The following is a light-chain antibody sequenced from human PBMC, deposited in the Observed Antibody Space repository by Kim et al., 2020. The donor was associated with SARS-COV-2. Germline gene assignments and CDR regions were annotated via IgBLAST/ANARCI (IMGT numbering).Light chain of an antibody. CDR3: QVWDSSSDHAV. V-gene: IGLV3-21*01. Sequence: APGKTARITCEGNNIGSKDVHWYQQKPGQAPVLVINYDADRPSGIPERFSGSNSGDTATLTISRVEVGDEADFYCQVWDSSSDHAVFGGGTQLTVL. J-gene: IGLJ3*02. CDR2: YDA. CDR1: NIGSKD.